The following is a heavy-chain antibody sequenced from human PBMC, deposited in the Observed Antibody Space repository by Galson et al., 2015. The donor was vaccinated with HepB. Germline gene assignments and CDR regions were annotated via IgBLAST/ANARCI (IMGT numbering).Heavy chain of an antibody. V-gene: IGHV1-24*01. J-gene: IGHJ4*02. CDR2: FDPEDDKT. Sequence: SVKVSCKVSGDTLTELSMHWVRQAPGKGLEWMGGFDPEDDKTIYAQKFQGRVTMTEDTVTDTGYMELSSLRSEDTAVYYCAISKGRVEYQLLYSLDYWGQGSLVTVSS. D-gene: IGHD2-2*02. CDR3: AISKGRVEYQLLYSLDY. CDR1: GDTLTELS.